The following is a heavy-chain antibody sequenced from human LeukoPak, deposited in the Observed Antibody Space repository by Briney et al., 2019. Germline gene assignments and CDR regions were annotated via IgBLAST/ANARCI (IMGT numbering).Heavy chain of an antibody. J-gene: IGHJ3*02. CDR3: ARGRDAFDI. Sequence: PSETLSLTCTVSVGSISSYYWSWIRQPPGKGLEWIVYIYYRRSTNYNPSLKSRVTISVDKYKNPFSLKMSSVAGADPAVYYCARGRDAFDIWGQGTMVTVSS. CDR1: VGSISSYY. CDR2: IYYRRST. V-gene: IGHV4-59*01.